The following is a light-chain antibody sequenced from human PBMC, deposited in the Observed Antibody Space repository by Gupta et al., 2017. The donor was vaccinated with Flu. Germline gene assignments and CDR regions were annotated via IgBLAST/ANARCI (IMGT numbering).Light chain of an antibody. CDR1: SSNIGAYYD. CDR2: GNT. V-gene: IGLV1-40*01. J-gene: IGLJ2*01. Sequence: QSVLTQPPSVSGPPGQRVTISCTGSSSNIGAYYDVHWYQQLPGTAPKLLIFGNTNRPSGVPDRFSGSKSGTSASLVITGLQAEDEADYYCQSYDSSLSGVVFGGGTKLTV. CDR3: QSYDSSLSGVV.